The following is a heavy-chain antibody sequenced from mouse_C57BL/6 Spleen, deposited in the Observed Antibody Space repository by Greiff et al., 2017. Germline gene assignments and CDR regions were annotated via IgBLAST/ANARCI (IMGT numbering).Heavy chain of an antibody. CDR3: ASPLWSY. V-gene: IGHV1-42*01. J-gene: IGHJ3*01. D-gene: IGHD6-1*01. Sequence: EVQLMESGPELVKPGASVKISCKASGYSFTGYYMNWVKQSPEKSLEWIGEINPSTGGTTYNQKFKAKATLTVDKSSSTAYMQLKSLTSEDSAVYYGASPLWSYWGQGTLVTVSA. CDR1: GYSFTGYY. CDR2: INPSTGGT.